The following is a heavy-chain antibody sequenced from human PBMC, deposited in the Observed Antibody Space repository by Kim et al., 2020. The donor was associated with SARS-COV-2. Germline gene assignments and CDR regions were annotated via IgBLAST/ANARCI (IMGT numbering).Heavy chain of an antibody. CDR1: GYTFTGYY. Sequence: ASVKVSCKASGYTFTGYYMHWVRQAPGQGLEWMGRINPNSGGTNYAQKFQGRVTMTRDTSISTAYMELSRLRSDDTAVYYCARDLGYLGLYYYYGMDVWGQGTTVTVSS. J-gene: IGHJ6*02. D-gene: IGHD2-15*01. CDR3: ARDLGYLGLYYYYGMDV. V-gene: IGHV1-2*06. CDR2: INPNSGGT.